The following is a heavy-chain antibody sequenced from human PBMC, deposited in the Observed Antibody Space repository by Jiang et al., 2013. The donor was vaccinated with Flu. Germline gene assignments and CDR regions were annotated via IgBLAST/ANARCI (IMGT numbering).Heavy chain of an antibody. Sequence: GPGLVKPSGTLSLTCAVSGGSISSSNWWSWVRQPPGKGLEWIGEIYHSGSTNYNPSLKSRVTISVDKSKNQFSLKLSSVTAADTAVYYCARVVGGPGLDSYYNTPFDLWGQGTLVTVSS. V-gene: IGHV4-4*02. CDR1: GGSISSSNW. J-gene: IGHJ4*02. CDR3: ARVVGGPGLDSYYNTPFDL. CDR2: IYHSGST. D-gene: IGHD3-10*01.